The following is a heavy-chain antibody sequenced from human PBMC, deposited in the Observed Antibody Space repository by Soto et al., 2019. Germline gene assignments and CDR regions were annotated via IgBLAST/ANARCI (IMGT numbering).Heavy chain of an antibody. CDR3: ARGPRVSSTGTGAH. CDR2: ISSSSSDI. D-gene: IGHD1-1*01. J-gene: IGHJ4*02. V-gene: IGHV3-21*01. CDR1: GFTFSSYN. Sequence: GGSLRLSCAASGFTFSSYNMNWVRQAPGKGLEWVSSISSSSSDIYYADSVKGRFTISRDNAKNSLYLEMNTLRADDSGLYYCARGPRVSSTGTGAHWGRGTLVTVSS.